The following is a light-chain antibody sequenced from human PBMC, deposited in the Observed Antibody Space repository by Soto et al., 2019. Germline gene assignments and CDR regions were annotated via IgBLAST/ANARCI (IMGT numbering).Light chain of an antibody. J-gene: IGLJ1*01. CDR3: AAWDDSLSGSYV. CDR1: SSNIGSNY. V-gene: IGLV1-47*01. Sequence: QSVLTQPPSASGTPGQRVTISCSGSSSNIGSNYVYWYQQLPGTAPKLLIYRNNQRPSGVPDRFSGSKSGTSASLASSGLRSEDEAAYYCAAWDDSLSGSYVFGTGTKLTVL. CDR2: RNN.